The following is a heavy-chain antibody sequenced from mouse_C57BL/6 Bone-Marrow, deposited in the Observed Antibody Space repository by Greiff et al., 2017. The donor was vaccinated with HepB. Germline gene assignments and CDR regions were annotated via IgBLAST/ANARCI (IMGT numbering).Heavy chain of an antibody. J-gene: IGHJ1*03. CDR3: ARQEGYYYGRYFDV. V-gene: IGHV5-6*01. CDR2: ISSGGSYT. CDR1: GFTFSSYG. D-gene: IGHD1-1*01. Sequence: EVMLVESGGDLVKPGGSLKLSCAASGFTFSSYGMSWVRQTPDKRLEWVATISSGGSYTYYPDSVKGRFTISRDNAKNTLYLQMSSLKSEDTAMYYCARQEGYYYGRYFDVWGTGTTVTVSS.